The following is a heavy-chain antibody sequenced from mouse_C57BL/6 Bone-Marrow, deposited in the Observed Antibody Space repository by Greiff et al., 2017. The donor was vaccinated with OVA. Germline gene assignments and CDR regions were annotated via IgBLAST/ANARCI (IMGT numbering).Heavy chain of an antibody. D-gene: IGHD1-1*01. CDR1: GFTFSDYY. V-gene: IGHV5-16*01. CDR2: INYDGSST. J-gene: IGHJ1*03. CDR3: ARGGGTTVVENWYFDV. Sequence: EVQLVESEGGLVQPGSSMKLSCTASGFTFSDYYMAWVRQVPEKGLEWVANINYDGSSTYYLDSLKSRFIISRDNAKNILYLQMSSLKSEDTATYYCARGGGTTVVENWYFDVWGTGTTVTVSS.